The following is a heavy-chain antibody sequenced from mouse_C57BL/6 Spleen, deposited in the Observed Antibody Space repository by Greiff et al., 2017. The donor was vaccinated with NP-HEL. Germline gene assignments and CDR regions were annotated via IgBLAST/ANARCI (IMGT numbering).Heavy chain of an antibody. D-gene: IGHD2-4*01. CDR2: IDPANGNT. CDR3: APYYDYDPLFAY. Sequence: EVKVVESVAELVRPGASVKLSCTASGFNIKNTYMHWVKQRPEQGLEWIGRIDPANGNTKYAPKFQGKATITADTSSNTAYLQLSSLTSEDTAIYYCAPYYDYDPLFAYWGQGTLVTVSA. J-gene: IGHJ3*01. CDR1: GFNIKNTY. V-gene: IGHV14-3*01.